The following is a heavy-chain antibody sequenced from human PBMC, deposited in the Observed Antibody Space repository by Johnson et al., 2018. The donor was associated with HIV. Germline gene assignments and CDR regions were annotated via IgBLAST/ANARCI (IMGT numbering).Heavy chain of an antibody. D-gene: IGHD6-19*01. J-gene: IGHJ3*02. Sequence: QVQLVESGGGVVQPGRSLRLSCAASGFTFSSYAMHWVRQAPGKGLEWVAVISYDGSNKYYADSVKGRFIISRDNSKNTLYLQMNSLRAEDTAVYYCARPVAGMNDAFDIWGQGTMVTVSS. CDR3: ARPVAGMNDAFDI. V-gene: IGHV3-30-3*01. CDR2: ISYDGSNK. CDR1: GFTFSSYA.